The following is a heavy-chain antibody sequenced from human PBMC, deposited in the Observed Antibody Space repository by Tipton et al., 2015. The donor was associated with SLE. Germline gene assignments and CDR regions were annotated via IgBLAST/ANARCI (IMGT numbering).Heavy chain of an antibody. Sequence: TLSLTCTVSGGSISSYYWSWIRQPPGKGLEWIGYIYYSGSTNYNPSLKSRVTISVDTSKNQFSLKLSSVTAADTAAYYCARAPRLGAFDIWGQGTMVPVSS. J-gene: IGHJ3*02. CDR1: GGSISSYY. CDR2: IYYSGST. CDR3: ARAPRLGAFDI. V-gene: IGHV4-59*08. D-gene: IGHD6-19*01.